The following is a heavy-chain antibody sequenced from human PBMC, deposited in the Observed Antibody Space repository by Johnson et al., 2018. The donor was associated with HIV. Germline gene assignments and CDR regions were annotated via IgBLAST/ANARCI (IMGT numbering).Heavy chain of an antibody. CDR3: AKDPRSSSWYWDAFDI. D-gene: IGHD6-13*01. CDR2: IYSGGST. J-gene: IGHJ3*02. CDR1: GFTVSSNY. V-gene: IGHV3-53*01. Sequence: EVQLVESGGGLIQPGGSLRLSCAASGFTVSSNYMSWVRQAPGKGLEWVSVIYSGGSTYYADSVKGRFTISRDNSKNTLYLQMNSLRAEDTAVYYCAKDPRSSSWYWDAFDIWGQGTLVTVSS.